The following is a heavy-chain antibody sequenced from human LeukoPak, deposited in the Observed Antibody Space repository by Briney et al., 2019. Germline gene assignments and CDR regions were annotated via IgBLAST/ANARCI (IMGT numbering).Heavy chain of an antibody. J-gene: IGHJ4*02. Sequence: SETLSLTCTVSGGSISSYYWSWIRQPPGKGLEWIGYIYYSGSTNYNPSLKSRVTISVDTSKNQFSLKLSSVTAADTAVYYCATYSSGWYGVYSFDYWGQGTLVTVSS. V-gene: IGHV4-59*12. CDR3: ATYSSGWYGVYSFDY. CDR2: IYYSGST. CDR1: GGSISSYY. D-gene: IGHD6-19*01.